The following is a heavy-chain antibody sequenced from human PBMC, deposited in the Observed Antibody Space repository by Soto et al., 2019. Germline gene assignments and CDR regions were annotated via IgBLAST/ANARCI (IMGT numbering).Heavy chain of an antibody. Sequence: SVKVSCKVSGSRFSNYVISWVRQAPGHGLEWLGRIIPIFNSTKYAQNFQGRVTITADKSTSTAYMELSSLRSEDTAVYYCARADRSYYYYYGMDVWGQGTTVTVSS. V-gene: IGHV1-69*06. CDR1: GSRFSNYV. CDR2: IIPIFNST. CDR3: ARADRSYYYYYGMDV. J-gene: IGHJ6*02.